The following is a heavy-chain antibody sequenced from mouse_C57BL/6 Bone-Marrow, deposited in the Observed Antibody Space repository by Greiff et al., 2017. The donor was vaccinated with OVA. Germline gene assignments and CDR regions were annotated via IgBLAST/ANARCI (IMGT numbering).Heavy chain of an antibody. CDR2: IHPSDSDT. D-gene: IGHD1-1*01. CDR1: GYTFTSYW. CDR3: AIDTYYGSSYDY. J-gene: IGHJ2*01. Sequence: VQLQQSGAELVKPGASVKVSCKASGYTFTSYWMHWVKQRPGQGLEWIGMIHPSDSDTNYNQKFKGKATLTVDNSSSTAYMQLSILTAENSAVYYGAIDTYYGSSYDYWGQGTTLTVSS. V-gene: IGHV1-74*01.